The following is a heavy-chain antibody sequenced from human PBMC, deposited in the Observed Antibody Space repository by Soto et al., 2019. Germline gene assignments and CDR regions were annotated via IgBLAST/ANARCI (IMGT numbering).Heavy chain of an antibody. CDR3: AMGDVYVTSSPQTV. D-gene: IGHD3-16*01. J-gene: IGHJ6*02. V-gene: IGHV1-18*01. CDR1: DYTFTRYG. CDR2: INTYNGNT. Sequence: QVQLVQSGAEVKNPGASVKVSCKASDYTFTRYGIGWARQAPGQGLEWMGWINTYNGNTNYAQNVQGRVTLTTDTSPSTAYRELRSLRSNDTAIYYCAMGDVYVTSSPQTVWGQGTTVIVSS.